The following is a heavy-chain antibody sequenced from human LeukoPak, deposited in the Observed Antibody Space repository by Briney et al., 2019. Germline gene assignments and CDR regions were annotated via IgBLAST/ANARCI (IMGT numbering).Heavy chain of an antibody. CDR1: GGSISSGGYS. V-gene: IGHV4-30-2*01. D-gene: IGHD1-26*01. CDR3: ASVVGGIDAFDI. CDR2: IYHSGST. Sequence: PSETLSLTCAVSGGSISSGGYSWSWIRQPPGKGLEWIGYIYHSGSTYYNPFLKSRVTISVDRSKNQFSLKLSSVTAADTAVYYCASVVGGIDAFDIWGQGTMVTVSS. J-gene: IGHJ3*02.